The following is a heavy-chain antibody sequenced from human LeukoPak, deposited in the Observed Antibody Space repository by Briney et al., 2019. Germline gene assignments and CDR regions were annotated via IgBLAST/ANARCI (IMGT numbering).Heavy chain of an antibody. D-gene: IGHD3-10*01. V-gene: IGHV3-23*01. CDR1: GFTFSSYA. J-gene: IGHJ5*02. CDR2: ISGSGGST. CDR3: AKPLTKGDFRGNWFDP. Sequence: PGGSLRLSCAASGFTFSSYAMSWVRQAPGKGLEWISAISGSGGSTYYADSVKGRFTISRDNSKNTLYLQMNSLRAEDTAVYYCAKPLTKGDFRGNWFDPWGQGTLVTVSS.